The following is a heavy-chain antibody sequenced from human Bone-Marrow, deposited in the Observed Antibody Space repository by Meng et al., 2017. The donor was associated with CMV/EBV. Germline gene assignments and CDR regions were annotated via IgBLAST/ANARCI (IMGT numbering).Heavy chain of an antibody. CDR1: RFTFSDYF. D-gene: IGHD2-2*02. CDR3: ARAPGYCSSTSCYSHLDY. J-gene: IGHJ4*02. V-gene: IGHV3-11*01. Sequence: GESLKISCAASRFTFSDYFMTWIRQAPGKGLEWISYISGSGNTIYYADSVKGRFTISRDNAKNSLHLQMNSLRAEDTAVYYCARAPGYCSSTSCYSHLDYWGQGTLVTVSS. CDR2: ISGSGNTI.